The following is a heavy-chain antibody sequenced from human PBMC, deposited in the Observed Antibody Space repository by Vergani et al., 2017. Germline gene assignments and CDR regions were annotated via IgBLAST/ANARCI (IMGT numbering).Heavy chain of an antibody. CDR1: GFTFSSYA. CDR3: AREGRTTVTTGAPFDY. D-gene: IGHD4-17*01. CDR2: IYSGGST. J-gene: IGHJ4*02. V-gene: IGHV3-23*03. Sequence: EVQLLESGGGLVQPGGSLRLSCAASGFTFSSYAMSWVRQAPGKGLEWVSVIYSGGSTYYADSVKGRFTISRDNSKNTLYLQMNSLRAEDTAVYYCAREGRTTVTTGAPFDYWGQGTLVTVSS.